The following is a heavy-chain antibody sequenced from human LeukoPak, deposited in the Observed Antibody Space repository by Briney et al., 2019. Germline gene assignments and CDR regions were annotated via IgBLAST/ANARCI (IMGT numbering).Heavy chain of an antibody. V-gene: IGHV3-30*02. CDR3: AKSGYNRFDY. J-gene: IGHJ4*02. CDR2: IRYDGTNK. CDR1: GLTFSNYG. D-gene: IGHD5-24*01. Sequence: GGSLRLSCAASGLTFSNYGMHWVRQAPGRGLEWVAFIRYDGTNKYYADSVRGRFTISRDNSKNTLYLQMNSLRAEDTAVYYCAKSGYNRFDYWGQGTRVTVSS.